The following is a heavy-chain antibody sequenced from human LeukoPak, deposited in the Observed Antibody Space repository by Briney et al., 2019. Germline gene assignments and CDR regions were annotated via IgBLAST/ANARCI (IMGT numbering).Heavy chain of an antibody. CDR2: INPNSGGT. CDR1: GYTFTSYG. CDR3: AREGYSYASVTNAFDI. V-gene: IGHV1-2*02. D-gene: IGHD5-18*01. Sequence: EASVKVSCKASGYTFTSYGISWVRQAPGQGLEWMGWINPNSGGTNYAQKFQGRVTMTRDTSISTAYMELSRLRSDDTAVYYCAREGYSYASVTNAFDIWGQGTMVTVSS. J-gene: IGHJ3*02.